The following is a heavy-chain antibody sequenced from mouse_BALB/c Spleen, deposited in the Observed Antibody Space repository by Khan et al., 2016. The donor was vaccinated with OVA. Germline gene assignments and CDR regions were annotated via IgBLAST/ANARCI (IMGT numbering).Heavy chain of an antibody. CDR1: GYSITSDYA. J-gene: IGHJ2*01. Sequence: EVKLLESGPGLVKPSQSLSLTCTVTGYSITSDYAWNWIRQFPGNKLEWMGYISYSGNTNYNPSLKSRIFITRDTSKNQFFLQLNSVTTEDTATYYCARVYGGDFDYWGQGTTLTVSS. D-gene: IGHD2-10*02. CDR3: ARVYGGDFDY. CDR2: ISYSGNT. V-gene: IGHV3-2*02.